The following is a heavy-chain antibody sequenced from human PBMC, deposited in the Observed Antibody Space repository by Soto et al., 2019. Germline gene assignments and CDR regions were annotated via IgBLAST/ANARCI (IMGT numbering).Heavy chain of an antibody. V-gene: IGHV3-48*01. CDR1: GFTFSSYS. D-gene: IGHD2-15*01. Sequence: PGGSLRLSCAASGFTFSSYSMNWVRQAPGKGLEWVSYISSSSSTIYYADSVKGRFTISRDNAKNSLCLQMNSLRAEDTAVYYCARVKWPIVVVVAAKGPPNYYYMDVWGKGTTVTVSS. CDR3: ARVKWPIVVVVAAKGPPNYYYMDV. J-gene: IGHJ6*03. CDR2: ISSSSSTI.